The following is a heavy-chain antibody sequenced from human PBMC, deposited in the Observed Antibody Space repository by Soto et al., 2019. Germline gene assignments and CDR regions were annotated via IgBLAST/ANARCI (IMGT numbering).Heavy chain of an antibody. Sequence: PSETLSLTCTVSGGSISSGDYYWSWIRQPPGKGLEWIGYIYYGGSTYYNPSLKSRVTISVDTSKNQFSLKLSSVTAADTAVYYCASGVTTSWFDPWGQGTLVTVSS. J-gene: IGHJ5*02. D-gene: IGHD4-17*01. CDR2: IYYGGST. CDR3: ASGVTTSWFDP. CDR1: GGSISSGDYY. V-gene: IGHV4-30-4*01.